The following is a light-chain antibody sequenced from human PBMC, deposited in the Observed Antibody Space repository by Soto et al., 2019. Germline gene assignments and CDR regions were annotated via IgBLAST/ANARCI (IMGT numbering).Light chain of an antibody. V-gene: IGKV3-15*01. CDR1: QSISSN. Sequence: EIVMTQSPATLSVSPGERTTLSCRASQSISSNLAWYQQKPGQAPRLLIYDASTRATGIPARFSGSGSGTEFTLTISSLQSEDFAVYYCQQYNNWPPYNFGQGTKLEIK. CDR3: QQYNNWPPYN. J-gene: IGKJ2*01. CDR2: DAS.